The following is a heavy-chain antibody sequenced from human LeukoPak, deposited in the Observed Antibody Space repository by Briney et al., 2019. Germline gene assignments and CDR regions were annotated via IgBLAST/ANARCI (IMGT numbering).Heavy chain of an antibody. D-gene: IGHD2-21*02. CDR2: MNPNSGNT. CDR1: GYTFTSYD. CDR3: ARGRPYCGGDCYRDYYYYYMDV. J-gene: IGHJ6*03. Sequence: ASVKVSCKASGYTFTSYDINWVRQATGQGLEWMGWMNPNSGNTGYAQKFQGRVTITRNTSISTAYMELSSLRSEDTAVYYCARGRPYCGGDCYRDYYYYYMDVWGKGTTVTVSS. V-gene: IGHV1-8*03.